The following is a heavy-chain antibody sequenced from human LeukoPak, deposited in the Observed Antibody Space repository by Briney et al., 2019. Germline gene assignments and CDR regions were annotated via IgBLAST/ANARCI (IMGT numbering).Heavy chain of an antibody. CDR2: IYYSGST. D-gene: IGHD4-23*01. Sequence: PSETLSLTCAVSGGSISSGGYSWSWIRQPPGKGLEWIGYIYYSGSTYYNPSLKSRVTISVDTSKNQFSLKLSSVTAADTAVYYCARGGLRLGGFAFDIWGQGTMVTVSS. J-gene: IGHJ3*02. CDR3: ARGGLRLGGFAFDI. CDR1: GGSISSGGYS. V-gene: IGHV4-30-4*07.